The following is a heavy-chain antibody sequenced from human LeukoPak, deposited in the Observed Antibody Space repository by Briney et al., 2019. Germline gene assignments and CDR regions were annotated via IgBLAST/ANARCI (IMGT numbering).Heavy chain of an antibody. D-gene: IGHD2-2*01. Sequence: PGGSLRLSCEASGFTFSSYWMHWVRQTPGKGLMWVARIKSDGSTIYADSVQGRFTISRDNPKNTMNLQMNSLRSEDTAVYYCARGAYCSSTSCSEFDYWGQGTLVTVSS. CDR1: GFTFSSYW. CDR2: IKSDGST. CDR3: ARGAYCSSTSCSEFDY. J-gene: IGHJ4*02. V-gene: IGHV3-74*01.